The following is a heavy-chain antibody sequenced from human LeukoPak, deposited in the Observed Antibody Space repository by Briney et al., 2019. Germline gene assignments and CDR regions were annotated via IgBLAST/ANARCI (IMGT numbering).Heavy chain of an antibody. CDR3: ARGPFGGSPRTRYYYYMDV. V-gene: IGHV1-69*05. CDR1: GGTFSSYA. D-gene: IGHD2-15*01. J-gene: IGHJ6*03. CDR2: IIPIFGTA. Sequence: GASVKVSCKASGGTFSSYAISWVRQAPGQGLEWMGRIIPIFGTANYAQKFQGRVTITTDESTSTAYMELSSLRSEDTAVYYCARGPFGGSPRTRYYYYMDVWGKGTTVTVSS.